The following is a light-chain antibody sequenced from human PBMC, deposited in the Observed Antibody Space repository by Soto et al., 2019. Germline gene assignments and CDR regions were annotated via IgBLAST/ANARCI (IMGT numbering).Light chain of an antibody. CDR2: GAS. CDR1: QRISTY. J-gene: IGKJ1*01. Sequence: DIQMTQSPSSLSASVGGRVTITCRASQRISTYLNWYQQKPGKAPNLLIYGASSLQRGVPSRFSGSGSGTDFTLTISSLQPEDSATYYCQQSYSFLWTFGQGTKVDIK. CDR3: QQSYSFLWT. V-gene: IGKV1-39*01.